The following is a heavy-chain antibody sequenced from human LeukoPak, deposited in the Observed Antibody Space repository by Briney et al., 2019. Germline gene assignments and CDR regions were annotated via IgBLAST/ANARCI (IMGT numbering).Heavy chain of an antibody. V-gene: IGHV3-7*01. Sequence: GGSLRLSCAASGFTFSSYWMSWVRQPPGKGREWVAKIKQDGSEKYHLDSVKGRITISRDNAKQSLHLQMNSLRAEDTAVYYCAKGGYCRGGSCQHDAFDIWGRRTMVTVSS. CDR2: IKQDGSEK. CDR3: AKGGYCRGGSCQHDAFDI. J-gene: IGHJ3*02. D-gene: IGHD2-15*01. CDR1: GFTFSSYW.